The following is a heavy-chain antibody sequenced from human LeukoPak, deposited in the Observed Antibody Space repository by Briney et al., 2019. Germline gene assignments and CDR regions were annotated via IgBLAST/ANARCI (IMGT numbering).Heavy chain of an antibody. D-gene: IGHD6-25*01. CDR3: ARDVSGRDDF. J-gene: IGHJ4*02. CDR2: IYSGGST. Sequence: GGSLRLSCAASGFTVSSNYMSWVRQAPGKGLEWVSVIYSGGSTYYADSVKGRFTISRDNAKNTLFLQMNSLRVEDTAVYYCARDVSGRDDFWGQGTLVTVSS. CDR1: GFTVSSNY. V-gene: IGHV3-53*01.